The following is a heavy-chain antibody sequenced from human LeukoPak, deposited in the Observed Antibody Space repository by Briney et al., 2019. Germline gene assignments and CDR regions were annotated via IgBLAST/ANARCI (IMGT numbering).Heavy chain of an antibody. D-gene: IGHD6-13*01. J-gene: IGHJ6*02. CDR1: GGSFSGYY. CDR2: INHSGST. V-gene: IGHV4-34*01. CDR3: ARGRKAGFGSSWYSRYYGMDV. Sequence: SETLSLTCAVYGGSFSGYYWSWIRQPPGKGLEWIGEINHSGSTNYNPSLKSRVTISVDTSKNQFSLKLSSLTAADTAVYYCARGRKAGFGSSWYSRYYGMDVWGQGTTVTVSS.